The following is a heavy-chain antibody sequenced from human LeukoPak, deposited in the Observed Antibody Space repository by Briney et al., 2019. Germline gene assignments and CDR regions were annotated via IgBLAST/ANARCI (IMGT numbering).Heavy chain of an antibody. V-gene: IGHV1-69*13. CDR2: IIPIFGTA. CDR3: ARATYYYGSGSYYQTDY. Sequence: SVKVSCKASGGTFSSYAISWVRQAPGQGLEWMGGIIPIFGTANYAQKFQGRVTITADESTSTAYMELSSLRTEDTAVYYCARATYYYGSGSYYQTDYWGQGTLVTVSS. J-gene: IGHJ4*02. D-gene: IGHD3-10*01. CDR1: GGTFSSYA.